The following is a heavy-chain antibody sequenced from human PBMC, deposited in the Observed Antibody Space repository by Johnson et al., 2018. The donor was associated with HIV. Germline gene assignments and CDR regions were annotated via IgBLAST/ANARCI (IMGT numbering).Heavy chain of an antibody. CDR1: GFTFSSYG. J-gene: IGHJ3*02. CDR3: AKERVVVTTYDAFDI. CDR2: IRYDGSNK. V-gene: IGHV3-30*02. D-gene: IGHD3-22*01. Sequence: QVQLVESGGGVVQPGGSLRLSCAASGFTFSSYGMHWVRQAPGKGLEWVAFIRYDGSNKYYADSVKGRVTISRDNSKNTLYLKMNSLSAEDKAVYYCAKERVVVTTYDAFDIWGQGTMVTVSS.